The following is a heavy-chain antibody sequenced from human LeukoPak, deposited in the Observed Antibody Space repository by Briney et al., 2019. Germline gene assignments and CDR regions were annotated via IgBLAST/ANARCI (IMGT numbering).Heavy chain of an antibody. J-gene: IGHJ4*02. CDR2: IHYNGNT. V-gene: IGHV4-59*08. Sequence: SETLSLTCAVSDDSISTNYWSWIRQPPGKGLEWIAYIHYNGNTNYNPSLKSRVTTSLDTSKNQFSLKLSSVTAADTAVYYYARHTPQRRQGDFDYWGQGTLVTVSS. D-gene: IGHD1-1*01. CDR1: DDSISTNY. CDR3: ARHTPQRRQGDFDY.